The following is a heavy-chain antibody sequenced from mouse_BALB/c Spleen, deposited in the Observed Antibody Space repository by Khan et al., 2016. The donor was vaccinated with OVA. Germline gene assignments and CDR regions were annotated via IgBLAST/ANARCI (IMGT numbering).Heavy chain of an antibody. D-gene: IGHD2-2*01. CDR2: KGHSGNT. Sequence: LQQSGPGLLKPSQSLSLTCTVTGYSITSDYAWNWIRQFPGNKLEWMAYKGHSGNTTYNPSPRSRISTTRDTPKNQFFLQLNCVTTEDTATYYCASERLMLRNPDYFDSGSQGTALTVSS. CDR1: GYSITSDYA. CDR3: ASERLMLRNPDYFDS. V-gene: IGHV3-2*02. J-gene: IGHJ2*01.